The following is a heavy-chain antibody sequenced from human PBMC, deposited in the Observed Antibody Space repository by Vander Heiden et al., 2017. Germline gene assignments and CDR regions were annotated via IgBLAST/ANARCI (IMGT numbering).Heavy chain of an antibody. J-gene: IGHJ4*02. V-gene: IGHV1-3*01. CDR1: GYTFTSYA. CDR3: ARGGRGYSYGYSELDY. D-gene: IGHD5-18*01. Sequence: QVQLVQSGAEVKKPGASVKVSCKASGYTFTSYAMHWVRQAPGQRLEWMGWINAGNGNTKYSQKFQGRVTITRDTSASTAYMELSSLRSEDTAVYYGARGGRGYSYGYSELDYWGQGTLVTVAS. CDR2: INAGNGNT.